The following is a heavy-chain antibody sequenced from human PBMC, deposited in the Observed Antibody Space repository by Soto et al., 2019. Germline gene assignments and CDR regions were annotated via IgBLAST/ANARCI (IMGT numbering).Heavy chain of an antibody. CDR3: AQFPGYSSGWDGY. J-gene: IGHJ4*02. Sequence: EVQLVESGGGLVQPGGSLRLSCAASGFTVSSNYMSWVRQAPGKGLEWVSVIYSGGSTYYADSVKGRFTISRDNSKNTLYLQMNSLRAEDTAVYYCAQFPGYSSGWDGYWGQGTLVTVSS. CDR2: IYSGGST. CDR1: GFTVSSNY. V-gene: IGHV3-66*01. D-gene: IGHD6-19*01.